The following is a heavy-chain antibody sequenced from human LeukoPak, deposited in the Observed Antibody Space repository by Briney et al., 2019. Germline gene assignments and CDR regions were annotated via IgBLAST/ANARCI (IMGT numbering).Heavy chain of an antibody. D-gene: IGHD1-1*01. Sequence: SVKVSCKASGGTFSSYAISWVRQAPGQGLEWMGGIIPIFGTANYAQKFQGRVTITADESTSTAYMELSSLRSEDTAVYYCARAENWNDGEAFDIWGQGTMVTVSS. CDR3: ARAENWNDGEAFDI. J-gene: IGHJ3*02. CDR2: IIPIFGTA. V-gene: IGHV1-69*13. CDR1: GGTFSSYA.